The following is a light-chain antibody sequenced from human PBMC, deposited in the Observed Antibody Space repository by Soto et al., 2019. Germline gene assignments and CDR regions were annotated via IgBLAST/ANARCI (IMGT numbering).Light chain of an antibody. J-gene: IGKJ3*01. CDR3: QQYGSSPPIT. Sequence: SVLTQSPGTLSLSPGERATLSCRASQSVSSSYLAWYQQRPGQAPRLLIYGASTRATGIPARFSGSGSGTEFTLTISRLEPEDFAVYYCQQYGSSPPITFGPGTKVDL. CDR2: GAS. V-gene: IGKV3-20*01. CDR1: QSVSSSY.